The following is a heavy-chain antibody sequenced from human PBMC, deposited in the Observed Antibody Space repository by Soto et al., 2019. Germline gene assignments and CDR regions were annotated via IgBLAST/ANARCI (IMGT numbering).Heavy chain of an antibody. CDR3: AKVTATYYDFSWGAFDI. D-gene: IGHD3-3*01. V-gene: IGHV3-23*01. J-gene: IGHJ3*02. CDR2: ISGSGGST. CDR1: GFTFSSYA. Sequence: GALRLSCAASGFTFSSYAMSWVRQAPGKGLEWVSAISGSGGSTYYADSVKGRFTISRDNSKNTLYLQMNSLRAEDTAVYYCAKVTATYYDFSWGAFDIWGQGTMVTVSS.